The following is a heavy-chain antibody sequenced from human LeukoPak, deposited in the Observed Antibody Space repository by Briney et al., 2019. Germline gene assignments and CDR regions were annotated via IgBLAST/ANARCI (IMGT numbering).Heavy chain of an antibody. Sequence: GKSLRLSCAASGFTFNRFGIHWVRQAPGKGLQWVALASYDGSKTHYADSVKGRFTISRDNSKNTLFLQMNRLRLEDTAVYYCARDSQRWSLENFYAMDVWGQGATVIVSS. CDR2: ASYDGSKT. J-gene: IGHJ6*02. V-gene: IGHV3-30*03. D-gene: IGHD6-25*01. CDR1: GFTFNRFG. CDR3: ARDSQRWSLENFYAMDV.